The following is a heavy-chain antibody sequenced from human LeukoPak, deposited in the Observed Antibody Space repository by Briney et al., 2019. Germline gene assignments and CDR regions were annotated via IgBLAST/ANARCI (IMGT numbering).Heavy chain of an antibody. J-gene: IGHJ4*02. D-gene: IGHD3-10*01. CDR2: ISSSSSYI. CDR3: ARDLRVAYGSGSYNFDY. Sequence: GGSLRLSCAASGFTFSSYSMNWVRQAPGKGLEWVSSISSSSSYIYYADSVKGRFTISRDNAKNSLYLQMNSLRAEDTAVYYCARDLRVAYGSGSYNFDYWGQGTLVTVSS. V-gene: IGHV3-21*01. CDR1: GFTFSSYS.